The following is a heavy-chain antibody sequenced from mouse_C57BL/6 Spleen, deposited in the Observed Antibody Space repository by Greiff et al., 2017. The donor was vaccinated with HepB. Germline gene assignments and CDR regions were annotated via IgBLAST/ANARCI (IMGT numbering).Heavy chain of an antibody. CDR2: IYPGDGDT. J-gene: IGHJ2*01. V-gene: IGHV1-82*01. D-gene: IGHD1-1*01. Sequence: VQGVESGPELVKPGASVKISCKASGYAFSSSWMNWVKQRPGKGLEWIGRIYPGDGDTNYNGKFKGKATLTADKSSSTAYMQLSSLTSEDSAVYFCAYEDFDYWGQGTTLTVSS. CDR1: GYAFSSSW. CDR3: AYEDFDY.